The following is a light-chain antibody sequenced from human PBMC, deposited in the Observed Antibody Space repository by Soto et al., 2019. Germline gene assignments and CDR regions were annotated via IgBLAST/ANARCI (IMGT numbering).Light chain of an antibody. CDR1: QSVSSN. V-gene: IGKV3-15*01. Sequence: EIVMTQSPATLSVSPGERATLSCRASQSVSSNLVWYQQKPGQAPRLLIYGASTRATGIPARFSGSGSGTEFTLTISSLQSVDFAVYYCQQYNNWPRTFGQGTTVEI. J-gene: IGKJ1*01. CDR3: QQYNNWPRT. CDR2: GAS.